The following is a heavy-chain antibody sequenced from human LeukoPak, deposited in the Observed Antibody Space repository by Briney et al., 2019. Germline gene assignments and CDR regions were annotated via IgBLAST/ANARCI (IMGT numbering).Heavy chain of an antibody. D-gene: IGHD4-23*01. CDR3: ALLDYGGNSGDAFNI. CDR1: GFTFSNYA. J-gene: IGHJ3*02. Sequence: GGSLRLSCAVSGFTFSNYAMSWVRQAPGKGLERASAFSGSGGSTYYADSVKGRFTISKDNSKKTLYLQMNSLRAEDTAVYYCALLDYGGNSGDAFNIWGQGTRVTVSS. V-gene: IGHV3-23*01. CDR2: FSGSGGST.